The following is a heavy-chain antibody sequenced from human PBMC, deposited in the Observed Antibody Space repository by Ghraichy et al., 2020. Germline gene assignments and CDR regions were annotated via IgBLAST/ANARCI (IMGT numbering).Heavy chain of an antibody. CDR2: LYHSGST. Sequence: SETLSLTCAVSGYSISSGYYWGWIRQPPGKGLEWIGSLYHSGSTYYNPSLKSRVIISVDTSKNQFSLNLSSVIAADTAIYYCARGIAARRHFDYWGQGTLVTVSS. V-gene: IGHV4-38-2*01. CDR3: ARGIAARRHFDY. J-gene: IGHJ4*02. D-gene: IGHD6-6*01. CDR1: GYSISSGYY.